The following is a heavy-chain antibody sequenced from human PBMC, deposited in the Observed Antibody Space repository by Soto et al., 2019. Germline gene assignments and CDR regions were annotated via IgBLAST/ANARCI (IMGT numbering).Heavy chain of an antibody. CDR1: VGSVSNSNYY. Sequence: SETLSLTCTVSVGSVSNSNYYWGWIRQSPGNGLEWIGSVYYRGRSYSKSSVKSRVTISVDTSKNQFSLNLNSVTASDTAVYFCVSQRTSVLTQAYFDYWGPGALVTVSS. D-gene: IGHD2-8*01. J-gene: IGHJ4*02. CDR2: VYYRGRS. V-gene: IGHV4-39*01. CDR3: VSQRTSVLTQAYFDY.